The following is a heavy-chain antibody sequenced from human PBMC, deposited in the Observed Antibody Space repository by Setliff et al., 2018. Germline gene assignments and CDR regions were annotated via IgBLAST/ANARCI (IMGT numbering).Heavy chain of an antibody. D-gene: IGHD6-6*01. CDR3: ARWTARAVDY. CDR2: INSDGSGT. Sequence: GGSLRLSCTASAFPFSIYSMHWVRQAPGKGLVWFSHINSDGSGTSYADSVKGRFTISRDNAENSLYLQMSSLRAEDTAVYYCARWTARAVDYWGQGTLVTVSS. J-gene: IGHJ4*02. V-gene: IGHV3-74*01. CDR1: AFPFSIYS.